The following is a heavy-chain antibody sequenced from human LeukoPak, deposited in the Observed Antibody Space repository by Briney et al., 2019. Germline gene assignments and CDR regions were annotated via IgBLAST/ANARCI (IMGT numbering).Heavy chain of an antibody. CDR2: IYYSGSA. D-gene: IGHD6-19*01. Sequence: PSETLSLTCTVSGGSITYYYWNWIRQPPGKGLEWIGYIYYSGSANYNPSLKSRVTISVDTSKNQFSLKLSSVTAADTAVYYCARGAVAGTNFDYWGQGTLVTVSS. J-gene: IGHJ4*02. V-gene: IGHV4-59*08. CDR1: GGSITYYY. CDR3: ARGAVAGTNFDY.